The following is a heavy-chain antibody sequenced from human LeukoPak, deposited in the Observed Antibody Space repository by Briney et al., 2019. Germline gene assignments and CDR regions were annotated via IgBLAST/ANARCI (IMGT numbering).Heavy chain of an antibody. J-gene: IGHJ5*02. CDR2: IYHSGST. Sequence: SETLSLTCAVSGGSISSGGYYWSWIRQPPGKGLEWIGYIYHSGSTYYNPSLKSRVTISVDRSKNQFSLELSSVTAADTAVYYCARGISGSNWFDPWGQGTLVTVSS. CDR3: ARGISGSNWFDP. V-gene: IGHV4-30-2*01. CDR1: GGSISSGGYY. D-gene: IGHD3-22*01.